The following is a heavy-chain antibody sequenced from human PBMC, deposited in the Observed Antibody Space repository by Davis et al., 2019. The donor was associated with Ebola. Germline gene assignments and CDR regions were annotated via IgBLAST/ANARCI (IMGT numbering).Heavy chain of an antibody. V-gene: IGHV1-2*02. CDR2: INPNSGGT. J-gene: IGHJ5*02. CDR1: GYTFTGYY. Sequence: ASVKVSCKASGYTFTGYYMQWVRQAPGQGLEWMGWINPNSGGTNYAQKFQGRVTMTRDTSISTTYMELNGLTSDDSAFYYCARGFEYGAFDRWGQGTLVTVSS. D-gene: IGHD4/OR15-4a*01. CDR3: ARGFEYGAFDR.